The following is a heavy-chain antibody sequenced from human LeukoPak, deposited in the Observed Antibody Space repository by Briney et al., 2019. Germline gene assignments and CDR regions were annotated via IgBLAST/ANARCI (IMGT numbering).Heavy chain of an antibody. J-gene: IGHJ4*02. CDR3: ARSGSGSYGPADY. V-gene: IGHV4-59*01. Sequence: PSETLSLTCTVSGGSINPYYWSWIRQSPGKGLEWIGYIYYRGNTIYNPSLKSRVTISLDTSKNHFSLKLNSVTAADTAVYYCARSGSGSYGPADYWGQETLVTVSS. D-gene: IGHD3-10*01. CDR1: GGSINPYY. CDR2: IYYRGNT.